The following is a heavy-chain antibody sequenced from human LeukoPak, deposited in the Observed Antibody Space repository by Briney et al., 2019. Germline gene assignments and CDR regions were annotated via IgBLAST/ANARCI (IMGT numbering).Heavy chain of an antibody. D-gene: IGHD5-24*01. V-gene: IGHV3-33*01. CDR1: GFTFSSYG. CDR3: ARGVEMATIWPYFDY. J-gene: IGHJ4*02. Sequence: GRSLRLSCAASGFTFSSYGMHWVRQAPGKGLEWVAVIWYDGSNKYYADSVKGRFTISRDNSKNTLYLQMNSLRAEDTAVYYCARGVEMATIWPYFDYWGQGTLVTVSS. CDR2: IWYDGSNK.